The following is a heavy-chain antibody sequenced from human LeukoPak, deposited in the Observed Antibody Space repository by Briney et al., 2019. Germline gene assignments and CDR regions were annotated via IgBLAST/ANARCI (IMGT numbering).Heavy chain of an antibody. CDR3: ASTRAAAGTIEDY. V-gene: IGHV3-66*01. CDR1: TFTGSSNY. J-gene: IGHJ4*02. D-gene: IGHD6-13*01. CDR2: IYSGGST. Sequence: GGSLRRSGAASTFTGSSNYMSWVRQAPGKGLEWVSVIYSGGSTYYADSVKGGFTISRDNSKNTLYLQMNSLRAEDTAVYYCASTRAAAGTIEDYWGQGALATVSS.